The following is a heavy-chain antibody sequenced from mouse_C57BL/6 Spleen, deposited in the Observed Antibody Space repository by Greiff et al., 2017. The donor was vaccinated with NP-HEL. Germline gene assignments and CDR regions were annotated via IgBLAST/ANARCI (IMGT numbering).Heavy chain of an antibody. J-gene: IGHJ2*01. V-gene: IGHV3-6*01. CDR3: ARDLYGYFDY. CDR2: ISYDGSN. Sequence: EVKLEESGPGLVKPSQSLSLTCSVTGYSITSGYYWNWIRQLPGNKLEWMGYISYDGSNNYNPSLKNRISITRDTSKNQFFLKLNSVTTEDTATYYCARDLYGYFDYWGQGTTLTVSS. D-gene: IGHD1-1*01. CDR1: GYSITSGYY.